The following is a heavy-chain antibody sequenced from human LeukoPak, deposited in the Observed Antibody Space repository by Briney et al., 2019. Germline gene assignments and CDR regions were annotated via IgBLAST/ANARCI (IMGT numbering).Heavy chain of an antibody. D-gene: IGHD3-3*01. V-gene: IGHV3-23*01. CDR1: GFTFSSYA. Sequence: GGSLRLSCAASGFTFSSYAMSWVRQAPGKGLEWVSAISGSGGNTYYADSVKGRFTISRDNSKNTLYLQMNSLRAEDTAVYYCAKSPGSVTIFGVVMGYWGQGTLVTVSS. J-gene: IGHJ4*02. CDR3: AKSPGSVTIFGVVMGY. CDR2: ISGSGGNT.